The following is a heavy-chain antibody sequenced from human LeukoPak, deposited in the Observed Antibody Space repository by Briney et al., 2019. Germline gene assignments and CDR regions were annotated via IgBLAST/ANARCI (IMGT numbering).Heavy chain of an antibody. D-gene: IGHD3-22*01. CDR1: GGSISSSNW. J-gene: IGHJ4*02. CDR2: IYHSGST. V-gene: IGHV4-4*02. CDR3: ARLEGRLYYYDSSGYYNGGGFDY. Sequence: PSETLSLTCAVSGGSISSSNWWSWVRQPPGEGLEWIGEIYHSGSTNYNPSLKSRVTISVDKSKNQFSLKLSSVTAADTAVYYCARLEGRLYYYDSSGYYNGGGFDYWAREPWSPSPQ.